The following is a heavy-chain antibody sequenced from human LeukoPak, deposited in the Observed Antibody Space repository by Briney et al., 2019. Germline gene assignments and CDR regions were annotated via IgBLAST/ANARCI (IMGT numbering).Heavy chain of an antibody. CDR1: GFTFTSSA. CDR2: IVVSSGNT. V-gene: IGHV1-58*02. CDR3: AATGDYDSSGYNDY. J-gene: IGHJ4*02. D-gene: IGHD3-22*01. Sequence: ASVKVSCKASGFTFTSSAMQWVRQARGQRLEWIGWIVVSSGNTNYAQKFQERVTITRDMSTSTAYMELSSLRSEDTAVYYCAATGDYDSSGYNDYWGQGTLVTVSS.